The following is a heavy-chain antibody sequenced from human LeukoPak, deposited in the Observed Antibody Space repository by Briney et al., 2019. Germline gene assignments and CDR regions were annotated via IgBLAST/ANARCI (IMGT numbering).Heavy chain of an antibody. D-gene: IGHD4-17*01. CDR3: ARGCLTVTGLYYYYGMDV. CDR1: GGSISSYY. V-gene: IGHV4-4*07. J-gene: IGHJ6*02. CDR2: IYTSGST. Sequence: SETLSLTCTVSGGSISSYYWSWIRQPAGKGLEWIGRIYTSGSTNYNPSLKSRVTMSVDTSKNQFSLKLSSVTAADTAVYYCARGCLTVTGLYYYYGMDVWGQGTTVTVSS.